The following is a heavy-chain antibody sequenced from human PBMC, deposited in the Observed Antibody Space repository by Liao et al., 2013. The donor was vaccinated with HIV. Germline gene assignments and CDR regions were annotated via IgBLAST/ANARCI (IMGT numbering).Heavy chain of an antibody. CDR2: IYYSGST. D-gene: IGHD6-19*01. J-gene: IGHJ6*03. CDR3: AREAVAPYYYYYMDV. V-gene: IGHV4-59*01. Sequence: QVHLQESGPGLVKPSETLSLTCTVSGGSISSYYWSWIRQPPGKGLEWIGYIYYSGSTNYNPSLKSRVTISLDTSKNQFSLRLSSVTAADTAVYYCAREAVAPYYYYYMDVWGKGTTVTVSS. CDR1: GGSISSYY.